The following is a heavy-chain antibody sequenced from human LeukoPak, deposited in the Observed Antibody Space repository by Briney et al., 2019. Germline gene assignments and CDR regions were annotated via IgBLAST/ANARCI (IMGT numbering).Heavy chain of an antibody. J-gene: IGHJ5*02. CDR3: ARMELLWFGELPKANWFDP. D-gene: IGHD3-10*01. Sequence: SETLSLTCTVSGGSISSYYLSWIRQPPGKGLEWIGYIYYSGSTNYNPSLKSRVTISVDTSKNQFSLKLSSVTAADTAVYYCARMELLWFGELPKANWFDPWGQGTLVTVSS. CDR1: GGSISSYY. CDR2: IYYSGST. V-gene: IGHV4-59*01.